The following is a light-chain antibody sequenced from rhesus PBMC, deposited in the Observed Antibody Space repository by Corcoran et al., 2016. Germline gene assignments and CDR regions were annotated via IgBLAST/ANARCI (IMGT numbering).Light chain of an antibody. CDR2: FAS. J-gene: IGKJ1*01. CDR1: QDINNF. CDR3: RPHDSFPRT. V-gene: IGKV1S14*01. Sequence: DIQMTQSPSSLSASVGDTVTITCRASQDINNFLAWYQQQPGKAPKPLFYFASNLENGVPTRISGRGSGTVFTLTISRLQPEGFATYYGRPHDSFPRTFGRRTKVEIK.